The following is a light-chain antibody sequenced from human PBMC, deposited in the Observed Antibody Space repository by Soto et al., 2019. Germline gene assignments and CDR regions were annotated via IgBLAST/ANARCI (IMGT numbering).Light chain of an antibody. Sequence: QSVLTQPASVSGSPGQSITIPCTGTSSDVGNYKYVSWYQQYPGKAPKLIIYEVTNRPSRVSNRFSGSKSGNTASLTISGLQAEDEADYYCSSSTSGSTVLFGGGTKLTVL. CDR3: SSSTSGSTVL. V-gene: IGLV2-14*01. CDR1: SSDVGNYKY. J-gene: IGLJ2*01. CDR2: EVT.